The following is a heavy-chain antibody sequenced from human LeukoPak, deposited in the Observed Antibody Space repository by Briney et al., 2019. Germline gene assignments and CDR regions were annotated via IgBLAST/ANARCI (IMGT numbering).Heavy chain of an antibody. CDR1: GYIFTSYV. CDR2: INTNTGNP. CDR3: ARGDYETHGYQTR. D-gene: IGHD3-22*01. J-gene: IGHJ4*02. V-gene: IGHV7-4-1*02. Sequence: GASVKVSRKASGYIFTSYVLHWVRQAPGQGLEWMGWINTNTGNPTYAQGFTGRFVFSLDTSVSTAYLQISSLKADDTAIYYCARGDYETHGYQTRWGQGTLVTVSS.